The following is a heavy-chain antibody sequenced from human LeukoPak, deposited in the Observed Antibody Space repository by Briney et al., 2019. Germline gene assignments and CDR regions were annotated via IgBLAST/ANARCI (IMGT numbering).Heavy chain of an antibody. Sequence: GGSLRLSCAVSGFTLTNHGVSWVRQAPGKGLEWVSIITGTGGKFYGDSVKGRFVLSRDNSKNTVYMQMSSLRAEDTATYYCAKDYCRDGNCPFPFLDSWGQGTQVTVSS. CDR3: AKDYCRDGNCPFPFLDS. CDR1: GFTLTNHG. CDR2: ITGTGGK. J-gene: IGHJ4*02. V-gene: IGHV3-23*01. D-gene: IGHD2-15*01.